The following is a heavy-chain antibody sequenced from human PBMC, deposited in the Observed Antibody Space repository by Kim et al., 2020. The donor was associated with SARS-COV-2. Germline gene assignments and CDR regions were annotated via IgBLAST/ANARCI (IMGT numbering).Heavy chain of an antibody. D-gene: IGHD3-10*01. J-gene: IGHJ6*02. V-gene: IGHV5-10-1*01. CDR1: GYSFTSYW. CDR2: IDPSDSYT. Sequence: GESLKISCKGSGYSFTSYWISWVRQMPGKGLEWMGRIDPSDSYTNYSPSFQGHVTISADKSISTAYLQWSSLKASDTAMYYCARNFRFGELTIYYYGMDVWGQGTTVTVSS. CDR3: ARNFRFGELTIYYYGMDV.